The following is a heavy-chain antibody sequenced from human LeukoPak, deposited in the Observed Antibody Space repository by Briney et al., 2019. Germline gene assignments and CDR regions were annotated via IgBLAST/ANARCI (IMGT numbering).Heavy chain of an antibody. V-gene: IGHV3-21*01. Sequence: GGSLRLSCAASGFTFSSYSMNWVRQGPGKGLEWVSSISSSSSYIYYADSVKGRFTISRDNAKNSLYLQMNSLRAEDTAVYYCARGITIFGVVDTLDYWGQGTLVTVSS. CDR3: ARGITIFGVVDTLDY. D-gene: IGHD3-3*01. J-gene: IGHJ4*02. CDR2: ISSSSSYI. CDR1: GFTFSSYS.